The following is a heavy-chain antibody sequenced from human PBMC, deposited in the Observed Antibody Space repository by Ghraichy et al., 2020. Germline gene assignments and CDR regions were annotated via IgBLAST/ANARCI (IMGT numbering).Heavy chain of an antibody. J-gene: IGHJ5*02. V-gene: IGHV4-59*01. Sequence: GALRLSCTVSGGSISSYYWSWIRQPPGKGPEWIGYIYYSGSTNYNPSLKSRVTISVDTSKNQFSLKLSSVTAADTAVYYCARDLRRITIFGVVIKRKDWFDPWGQGTLVTVSS. D-gene: IGHD3-3*01. CDR3: ARDLRRITIFGVVIKRKDWFDP. CDR2: IYYSGST. CDR1: GGSISSYY.